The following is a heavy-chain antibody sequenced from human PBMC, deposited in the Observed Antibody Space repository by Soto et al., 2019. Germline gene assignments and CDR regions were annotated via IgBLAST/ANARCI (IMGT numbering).Heavy chain of an antibody. CDR1: GYSFTGYL. J-gene: IGHJ6*02. D-gene: IGHD2-2*01. CDR3: ARQNPQDIVVVPAAYYGMDV. CDR2: IDPSDSYT. Sequence: GEALKISCKGSGYSFTGYLISWVRQMPGKGLEWMGRIDPSDSYTNYSPSFQGHVTISADKSISTAYLQWSSLKASDTAMYYCARQNPQDIVVVPAAYYGMDVWGQGTTVTVS. V-gene: IGHV5-10-1*01.